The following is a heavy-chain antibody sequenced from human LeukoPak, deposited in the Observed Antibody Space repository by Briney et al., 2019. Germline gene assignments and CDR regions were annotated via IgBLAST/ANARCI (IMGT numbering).Heavy chain of an antibody. CDR1: GFTFSSYA. CDR3: ARDRPGFVVVPAAPDY. D-gene: IGHD2-2*01. J-gene: IGHJ4*02. V-gene: IGHV3-23*01. CDR2: IRGSGGST. Sequence: PGGSLRLSCAASGFTFSSYAMIWVRQAPGKGLEWVSAIRGSGGSTYYADSVKDRFTISRDNSKNTLYLQMNSLRAEDTAVYYCARDRPGFVVVPAAPDYWGQGTLVTVSS.